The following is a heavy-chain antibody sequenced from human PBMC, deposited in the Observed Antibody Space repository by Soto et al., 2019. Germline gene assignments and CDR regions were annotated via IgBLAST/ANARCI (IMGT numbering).Heavy chain of an antibody. D-gene: IGHD2-2*01. V-gene: IGHV3-48*03. J-gene: IGHJ4*02. CDR1: GFTFSSYE. CDR3: ARRYCSSTSCLIDY. CDR2: ISSSGSTI. Sequence: GGSLRLSCAASGFTFSSYEMNWVRQSPGKGLEWISYISSSGSTIYYADSVKGRFTISRDNAKNSLYLQMNSLRAEDTAVYYCARRYCSSTSCLIDYWGQGTLVTVSS.